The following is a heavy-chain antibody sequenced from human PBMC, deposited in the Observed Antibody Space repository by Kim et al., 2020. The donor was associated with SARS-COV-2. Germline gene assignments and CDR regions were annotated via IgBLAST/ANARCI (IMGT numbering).Heavy chain of an antibody. CDR2: ISSSSSYI. CDR3: ARDGRGVAAAGVH. J-gene: IGHJ4*02. CDR1: GFTFSSYS. D-gene: IGHD6-13*01. Sequence: GGSLRLSCAASGFTFSSYSMNWVRQAPGKGLEWVSSISSSSSYIYYADSVKGRFTISRDNAKNSLYLQMNSLRAEDTAVYYCARDGRGVAAAGVHWGQGTLVTVSS. V-gene: IGHV3-21*01.